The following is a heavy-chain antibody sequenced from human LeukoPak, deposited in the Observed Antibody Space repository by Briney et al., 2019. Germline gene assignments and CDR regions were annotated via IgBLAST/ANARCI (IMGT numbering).Heavy chain of an antibody. CDR3: VRYFTAVAPTLRLDY. CDR2: IKQDGRDK. CDR1: GFTFSSYW. J-gene: IGHJ4*02. Sequence: GGSLRPSCAASGFTFSSYWMNWVRQAPGKGLEWVATIKQDGRDKYYVDSVKGRFTISRDDAKNSLYLQMNSLRVEDTAVYHCVRYFTAVAPTLRLDYWGQGTLVTVSS. D-gene: IGHD6-19*01. V-gene: IGHV3-7*03.